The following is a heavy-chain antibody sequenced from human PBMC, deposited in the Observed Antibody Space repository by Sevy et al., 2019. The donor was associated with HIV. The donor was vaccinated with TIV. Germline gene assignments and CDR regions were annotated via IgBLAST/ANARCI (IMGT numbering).Heavy chain of an antibody. V-gene: IGHV3-7*01. CDR1: GFTFSAYW. Sequence: GGSLRLSCAASGFTFSAYWMHWVRQAPGKGLEWVANINQGGSEKYYVDSVKGRFTISRYNAKNSLFLQMNSLSAEDTAVYYCARALAAAASSWGQGALVTVSS. CDR3: ARALAAAASS. J-gene: IGHJ5*02. D-gene: IGHD6-13*01. CDR2: INQGGSEK.